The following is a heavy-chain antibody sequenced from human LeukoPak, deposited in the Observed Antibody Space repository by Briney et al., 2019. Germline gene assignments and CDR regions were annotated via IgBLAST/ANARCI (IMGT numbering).Heavy chain of an antibody. CDR1: GFTFSSYS. J-gene: IGHJ6*03. CDR2: ISSSSSYI. Sequence: GGSLRLSCAASGFTFSSYSMNWVRQAPGKGLEWVSSISSSSSYIYYADSVKGRFTISRDNAKNSLYLQMNSLRAEDTAVYYCAKDGRSKVTGGYYYYMDVWGKGTTVTVSS. V-gene: IGHV3-21*01. CDR3: AKDGRSKVTGGYYYYMDV. D-gene: IGHD1-26*01.